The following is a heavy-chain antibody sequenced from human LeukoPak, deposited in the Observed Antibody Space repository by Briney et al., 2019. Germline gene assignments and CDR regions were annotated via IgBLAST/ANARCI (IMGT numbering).Heavy chain of an antibody. J-gene: IGHJ4*02. CDR3: ASIAAAGFDY. V-gene: IGHV4-38-2*02. CDR2: IYHSGST. Sequence: SETLSLTCTVSGYSISSGYYWGWIRQPPGKGLEWIGSIYHSGSTYYNPSLKSRVTISVDTSKNQFYLKLSSVTAADTAVYYCASIAAAGFDYWGQGTLVTVSS. D-gene: IGHD6-13*01. CDR1: GYSISSGYY.